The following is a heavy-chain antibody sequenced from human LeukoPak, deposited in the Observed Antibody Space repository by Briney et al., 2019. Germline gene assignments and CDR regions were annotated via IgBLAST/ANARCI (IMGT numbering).Heavy chain of an antibody. CDR3: ARDPRYGSGYV. CDR1: GFTVSSNY. V-gene: IGHV3-53*01. D-gene: IGHD6-19*01. CDR2: IYSGGST. J-gene: IGHJ6*02. Sequence: PGGSLRLSCAASGFTVSSNYMTWVRQAPGKGLERVSFIYSGGSTYYADSVKGRFTISRGNSENTLYLQMNSLRAEDTAVYYCARDPRYGSGYVWGQGTTVTVSS.